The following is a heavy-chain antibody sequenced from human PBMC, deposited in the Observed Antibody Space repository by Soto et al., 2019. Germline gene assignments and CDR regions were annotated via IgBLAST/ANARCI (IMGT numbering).Heavy chain of an antibody. Sequence: QVQLVQSGAEVKTPGSSVKVSCKASGGTLSSYAIIWVRQAPGQGLEWMGGLIPIFGTAKYAQKFQGRVTITADESTSTAYMALSRLRAEDTGVYCFASGGSCGGDCDPNWCDPGGEGTLVTVSS. CDR1: GGTLSSYA. CDR2: LIPIFGTA. V-gene: IGHV1-69*01. D-gene: IGHD2-21*02. CDR3: ASGGSCGGDCDPNWCDP. J-gene: IGHJ5*02.